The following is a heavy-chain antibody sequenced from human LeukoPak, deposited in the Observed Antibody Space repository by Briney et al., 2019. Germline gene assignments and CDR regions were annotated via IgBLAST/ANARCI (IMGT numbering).Heavy chain of an antibody. CDR2: IYHSGST. Sequence: PSETLSLTCAVSGYSISSGYYWGWIRQPPGKGLEWIGSIYHSGSTYYNPSLKSRDTISVDTSKNQFSLKLSSVTAADTAVYYCARHWPRYNYDILTGYYNTSYNWFDPWGQGTMVTVSS. CDR3: ARHWPRYNYDILTGYYNTSYNWFDP. V-gene: IGHV4-38-2*01. J-gene: IGHJ5*02. D-gene: IGHD3-9*01. CDR1: GYSISSGYY.